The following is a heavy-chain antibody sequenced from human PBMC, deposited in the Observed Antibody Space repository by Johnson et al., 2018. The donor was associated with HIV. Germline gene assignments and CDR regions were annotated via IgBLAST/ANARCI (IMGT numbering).Heavy chain of an antibody. CDR2: IFSVGGA. V-gene: IGHV3-66*02. J-gene: IGHJ3*02. CDR1: GITVSSNY. Sequence: VESGGGLIQPGVSLRLSCAASGITVSSNYMSWVRQAPGKGLEWVSVIFSVGGAYYADSVKGRFTISRDNSKNTLYMQMNSLRVEDTAVYYCAILLGQWGGVFDIWGQGTMVTVSS. CDR3: AILLGQWGGVFDI. D-gene: IGHD6-19*01.